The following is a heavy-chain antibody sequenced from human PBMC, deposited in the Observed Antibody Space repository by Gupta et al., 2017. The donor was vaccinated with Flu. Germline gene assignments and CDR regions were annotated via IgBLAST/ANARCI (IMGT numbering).Heavy chain of an antibody. V-gene: IGHV3-23*01. Sequence: EVQLLESGGGLVQPGGSLRLSCAASGFTFSSYAMSWVRQAPGKGLEWVSAISGSGGSTYYADNSKNTLYLQMNSLRAEDTAVYYCAKEVVPAARTDYWGQGTLVTVSS. CDR1: GFTFSSYA. J-gene: IGHJ4*02. CDR3: AKEVVPAARTDY. CDR2: ISGSGGST. D-gene: IGHD2-2*01.